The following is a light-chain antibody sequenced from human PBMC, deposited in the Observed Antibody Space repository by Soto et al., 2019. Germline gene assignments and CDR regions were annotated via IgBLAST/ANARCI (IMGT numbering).Light chain of an antibody. CDR2: DVS. CDR3: CSYAGSHTVL. V-gene: IGLV2-11*01. J-gene: IGLJ3*02. CDR1: SSDVGGYNY. Sequence: QSALTQPRSVSGSPGQSVTISCTGTSSDVGGYNYVSWYQQHPGKAPKLMIYDVSKRPSGVPDRFSGSKSGNTASLTISRLQAEDEADFYCCSYAGSHTVLFGGGTQLTVL.